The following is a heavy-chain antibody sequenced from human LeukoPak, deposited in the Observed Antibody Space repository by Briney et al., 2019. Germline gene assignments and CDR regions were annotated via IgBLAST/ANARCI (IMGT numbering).Heavy chain of an antibody. CDR2: KSYDGSNK. D-gene: IGHD3-22*01. Sequence: PGGSLRLSCAASGFTFSSYAMHWVRQAPGMGLEWVAVKSYDGSNKYYADSVKGRFTISRDNSKNTLYLQMNSLRAEDTAVYYCARGYYDSSGYYYFDYWGQGTLVTVSS. CDR1: GFTFSSYA. CDR3: ARGYYDSSGYYYFDY. V-gene: IGHV3-30*04. J-gene: IGHJ4*02.